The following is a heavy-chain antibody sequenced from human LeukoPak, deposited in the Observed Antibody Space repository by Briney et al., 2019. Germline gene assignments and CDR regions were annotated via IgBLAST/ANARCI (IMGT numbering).Heavy chain of an antibody. CDR1: GGSISSVRNY. Sequence: SETLSLTCTVSGGSISSVRNYWGWIRQPPWKGLEWIGSIYYSGSTYKNPSLKSRATISVDTSKNQFSLKLSSVTAADTAVYYCARQGSSGFDYWGQGTLVTVSS. CDR2: IYYSGST. V-gene: IGHV4-39*01. D-gene: IGHD6-19*01. CDR3: ARQGSSGFDY. J-gene: IGHJ4*02.